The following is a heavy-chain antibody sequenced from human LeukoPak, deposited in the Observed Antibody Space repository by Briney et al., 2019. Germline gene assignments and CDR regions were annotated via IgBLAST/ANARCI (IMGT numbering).Heavy chain of an antibody. V-gene: IGHV3-49*03. CDR2: IRSKAYGGTT. D-gene: IGHD5-12*01. CDR1: GFTFGDYA. J-gene: IGHJ4*02. Sequence: GGSLRLSCTASGFTFGDYAMSWSRQAPGKGLEWVGFIRSKAYGGTTEYAASVKGRFTISRDDSKSIAYLQMNSLKTEDTAVYYCTRADIVATDPDYWGQGTLVTVSS. CDR3: TRADIVATDPDY.